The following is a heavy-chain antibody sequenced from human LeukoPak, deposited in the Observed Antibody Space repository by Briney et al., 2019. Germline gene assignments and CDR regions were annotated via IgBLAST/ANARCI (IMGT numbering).Heavy chain of an antibody. J-gene: IGHJ5*02. V-gene: IGHV3-9*01. CDR2: ISWNSGSI. CDR1: GFTFDDYA. Sequence: GGSLRLSCAASGFTFDDYAMHWVRQAPGKGLEWVSGISWNSGSIGYADSVKGRFTISRDNAKNSLYLQMNSLRAEDTALYYCARLIDNWFDPWGQGTLVTVSS. D-gene: IGHD3-16*02. CDR3: ARLIDNWFDP.